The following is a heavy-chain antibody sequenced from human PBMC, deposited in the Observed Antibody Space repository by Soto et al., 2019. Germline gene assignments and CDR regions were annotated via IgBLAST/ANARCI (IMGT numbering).Heavy chain of an antibody. CDR2: ISWDGGST. CDR1: GFTFSSYS. CDR3: AKDIMASRYCSSTSCSYYYGMDV. V-gene: IGHV3-43*01. Sequence: PGGSLRLSCAASGFTFSSYSMNWVRQAPGKGLEWVSLISWDGGSTYYADSVKGRFTISRDNSKNSLYLQMNSLRTEDTALYYCAKDIMASRYCSSTSCSYYYGMDVWGQGTTVTVSS. J-gene: IGHJ6*02. D-gene: IGHD2-2*01.